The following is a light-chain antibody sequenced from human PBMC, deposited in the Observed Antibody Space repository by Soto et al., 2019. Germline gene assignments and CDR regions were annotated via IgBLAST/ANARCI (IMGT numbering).Light chain of an antibody. CDR3: SSYTTSSTPNV. CDR2: DVS. J-gene: IGLJ1*01. Sequence: QSLLTQPASVSGSPGQSITISCTGSSSDVGGFNYVSWYQHHPGKAPKLMVYDVSNRPSGVSNRFSGSKSGNTASLTISGLQAEDEAGYYCSSYTTSSTPNVFGTGTKVTVL. V-gene: IGLV2-14*03. CDR1: SSDVGGFNY.